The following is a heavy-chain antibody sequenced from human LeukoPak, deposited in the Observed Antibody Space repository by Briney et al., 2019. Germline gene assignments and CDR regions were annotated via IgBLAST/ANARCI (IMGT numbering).Heavy chain of an antibody. Sequence: ASVKVSCKASGYTFTSYGISWVRQAPGQGLEWMGWISAYNGNTNYAQKLQGRVTMTTDTSTSTAYMELRSLRSDDTAVYYCVIPKDDILTGYPLDIWGQGTMVTVSS. CDR2: ISAYNGNT. CDR1: GYTFTSYG. CDR3: VIPKDDILTGYPLDI. J-gene: IGHJ3*02. D-gene: IGHD3-9*01. V-gene: IGHV1-18*01.